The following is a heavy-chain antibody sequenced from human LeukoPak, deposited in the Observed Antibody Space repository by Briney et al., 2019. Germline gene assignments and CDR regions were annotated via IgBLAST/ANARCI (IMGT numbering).Heavy chain of an antibody. CDR1: GGSISSCY. V-gene: IGHV4-59*08. J-gene: IGHJ4*02. D-gene: IGHD3-22*01. CDR3: ARGLGDYYDSSGYVFDY. CDR2: IYYSGST. Sequence: SETLSLTCTVSGGSISSCYWSWIRQPPGKGLEWIGYIYYSGSTNYNPSLKGRVTISVDTSKNQFSLKLSSVTAADTAVYYCARGLGDYYDSSGYVFDYWGQGTLVTVSS.